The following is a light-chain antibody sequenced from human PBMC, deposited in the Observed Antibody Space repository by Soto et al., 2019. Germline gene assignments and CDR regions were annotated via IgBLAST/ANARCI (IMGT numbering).Light chain of an antibody. CDR3: AACAGGRNNVL. V-gene: IGLV1-44*01. J-gene: IGLJ2*01. CDR1: GSSIGTNN. Sequence: QSVLTQPPSASGTPGQRVTISCSGSGSSIGTNNLNCYRQLPGTAPKLLIYGDNQRPSGVPDRFSCSKSGTSASLAISGLQSEDEAEDYCAACAGGRNNVLFGGGTKVTVL. CDR2: GDN.